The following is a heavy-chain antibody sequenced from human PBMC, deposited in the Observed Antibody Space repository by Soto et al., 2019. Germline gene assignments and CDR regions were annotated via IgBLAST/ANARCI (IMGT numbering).Heavy chain of an antibody. J-gene: IGHJ5*01. CDR2: IYYSGTT. Sequence: PSETRSLTCAVSGYSISSGYYWGWIRQPPGKGLGWIGNIYYSGTTYYEPSLKSRVTISLDTSRNLFSLKLSPVTAADTAVYYGASGRGISRHDSWGKGTLVTVSS. CDR1: GYSISSGYY. V-gene: IGHV4-38-2*01. D-gene: IGHD3-16*02. CDR3: ASGRGISRHDS.